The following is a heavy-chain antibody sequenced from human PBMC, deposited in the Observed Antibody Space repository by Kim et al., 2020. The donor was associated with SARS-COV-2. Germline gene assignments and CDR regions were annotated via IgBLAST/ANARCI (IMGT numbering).Heavy chain of an antibody. CDR3: ARDGTTRNGGYYFDY. D-gene: IGHD1-1*01. J-gene: IGHJ4*02. V-gene: IGHV1-3*01. Sequence: QKFHGRIPITRDTSASTAYMELSSLRSEDTAVYYCARDGTTRNGGYYFDYWGQGALVTVSS.